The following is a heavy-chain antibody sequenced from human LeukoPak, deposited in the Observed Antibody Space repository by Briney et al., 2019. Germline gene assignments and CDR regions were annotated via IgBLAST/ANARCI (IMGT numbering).Heavy chain of an antibody. CDR2: FDPEDGET. V-gene: IGHV1-24*01. D-gene: IGHD2-2*01. J-gene: IGHJ3*02. CDR3: ATAVVPAVLDAFDI. Sequence: EASVTVSCTVSGYTLTELSMHWVRQAPGKGLEWMGGFDPEDGETIYAQKFQGRVTMTEDTSTDTAYMELSSLRSEDTAVYYCATAVVPAVLDAFDIWGQGTMVTVSS. CDR1: GYTLTELS.